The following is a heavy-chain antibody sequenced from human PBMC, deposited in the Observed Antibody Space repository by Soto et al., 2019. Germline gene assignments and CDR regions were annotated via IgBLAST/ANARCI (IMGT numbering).Heavy chain of an antibody. CDR2: IYYSGST. J-gene: IGHJ5*02. CDR3: ARDPGHDYNWFDP. D-gene: IGHD2-21*02. Sequence: SETLSLTCTVPGGSISSYYWSWIRQPPGKGLEWIGYIYYSGSTNYNPSLKSRVTISVDTSKNQFSLKLSSVTAADTAVYYCARDPGHDYNWFDPWGQGTLVTVSS. V-gene: IGHV4-59*01. CDR1: GGSISSYY.